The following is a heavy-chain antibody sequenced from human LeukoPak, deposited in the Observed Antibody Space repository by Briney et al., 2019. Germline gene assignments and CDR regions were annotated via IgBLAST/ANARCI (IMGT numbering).Heavy chain of an antibody. J-gene: IGHJ4*02. CDR1: GGSISSSSYY. D-gene: IGHD5-18*01. V-gene: IGHV4-39*01. CDR3: ARLDTAMVFDY. CDR2: IYYSGST. Sequence: PSETLSLTCTVSGGSISSSSYYWGWIRQPPGKGLEWIGSIYYSGSTYYNPSLKSRVTIPVDTSKNQFSLKLSSVTAADTAVYYCARLDTAMVFDYWGQGTLVTVSS.